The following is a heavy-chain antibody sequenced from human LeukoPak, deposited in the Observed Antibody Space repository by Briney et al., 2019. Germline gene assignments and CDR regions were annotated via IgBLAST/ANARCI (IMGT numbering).Heavy chain of an antibody. CDR1: GYTFTSYA. CDR3: ARAPTGYSAAAAADY. CDR2: INAGNGNT. Sequence: GASVKVSCKASGYTFTSYAMHWVRQAPGQRLEWMGWINAGNGNTKYSQKFQGRVTITRDTSASTAYMELSSLRSEDTAVYHCARAPTGYSAAAAADYWGQGTLVTVSS. D-gene: IGHD6-13*01. J-gene: IGHJ4*02. V-gene: IGHV1-3*01.